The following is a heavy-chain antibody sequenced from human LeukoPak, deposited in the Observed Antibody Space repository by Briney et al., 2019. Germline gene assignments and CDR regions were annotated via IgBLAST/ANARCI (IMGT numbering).Heavy chain of an antibody. Sequence: SETLSLTCAVYGGSFNGYYWRWLPQPPGKGLEWIGEINRSGSTNYNPSLKSRVTISVDTSKNQFSLKLSSVTAADTAVYYCARDGRYSYGFPNINWFDPWGQGTLVTVSS. V-gene: IGHV4-34*01. J-gene: IGHJ5*02. D-gene: IGHD5-18*01. CDR2: INRSGST. CDR1: GGSFNGYY. CDR3: ARDGRYSYGFPNINWFDP.